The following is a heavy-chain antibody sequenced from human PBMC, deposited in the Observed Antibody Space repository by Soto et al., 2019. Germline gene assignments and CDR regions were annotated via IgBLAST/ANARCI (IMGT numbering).Heavy chain of an antibody. V-gene: IGHV3-15*01. J-gene: IGHJ5*02. CDR3: IRDHYGST. D-gene: IGHD3-10*01. Sequence: EVQLVESGGGLVKPGESLRLSCAASGFTFSTAWMTWVRQAPGRGLEWVARIKTTSDGGTIHYAAPVKGRFTISRDDSKDTLFLQMNSLKIEDTALYYCIRDHYGSTWGQGTLVPVSS. CDR1: GFTFSTAW. CDR2: IKTTSDGGTI.